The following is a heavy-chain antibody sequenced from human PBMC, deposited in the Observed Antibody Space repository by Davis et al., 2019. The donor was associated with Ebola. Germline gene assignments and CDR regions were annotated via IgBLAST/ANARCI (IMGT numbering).Heavy chain of an antibody. D-gene: IGHD3-22*01. CDR3: ARCITMIVVAYFDI. CDR2: ISAYNGNT. CDR1: GYTFTSYG. J-gene: IGHJ3*02. Sequence: AASVKVSCKASGYTFTSYGITWVRQAPGQGLEWMGWISAYNGNTNYAQKLQGRVTMTTDTSTSTAYMELRSLRSDDTAVYYCARCITMIVVAYFDIWGQGTMVTVSS. V-gene: IGHV1-18*04.